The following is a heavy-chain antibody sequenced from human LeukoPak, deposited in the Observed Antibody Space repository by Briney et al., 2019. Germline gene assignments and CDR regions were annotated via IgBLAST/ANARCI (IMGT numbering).Heavy chain of an antibody. V-gene: IGHV4-39*07. Sequence: PAETLSLTCTVSGGSISSSSYYWGWIRQPRGKGLEWFGRIYYRGSTYYNPAFKSRVTISVDTSNNQYSLRLSSVTAVDSSVCYCARLSRSYYDSSGYYFDAFDIWGQKTMVTVSS. CDR2: IYYRGST. CDR1: GGSISSSSYY. CDR3: ARLSRSYYDSSGYYFDAFDI. D-gene: IGHD3-22*01. J-gene: IGHJ3*02.